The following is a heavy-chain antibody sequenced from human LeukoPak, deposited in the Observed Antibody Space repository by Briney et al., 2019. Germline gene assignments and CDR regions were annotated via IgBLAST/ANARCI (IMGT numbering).Heavy chain of an antibody. CDR2: IDPRDSYT. CDR3: VTGPLPQLAF. D-gene: IGHD1-1*01. V-gene: IGHV5-10-1*01. Sequence: GESLPISCKGSGCSFTTYWISWVRQMPGKGLEWMGRIDPRDSYTTYSPSFQGHVTISVDKSITTAYLLWNTLKASDTAMYYCVTGPLPQLAFWGQGTLVTVSS. J-gene: IGHJ4*02. CDR1: GCSFTTYW.